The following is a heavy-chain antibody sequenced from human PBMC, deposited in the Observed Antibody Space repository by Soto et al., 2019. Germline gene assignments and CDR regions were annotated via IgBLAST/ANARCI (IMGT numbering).Heavy chain of an antibody. J-gene: IGHJ5*02. CDR1: GYTFTYRY. V-gene: IGHV1-45*02. D-gene: IGHD3-10*01. CDR3: ASWSSSGFDP. CDR2: ITPFNGNT. Sequence: QMQLVQSGAEVKKTGSSVKASCKASGYTFTYRYLHWVRQAPGQALEWMGWITPFNGNTNYAQKFQDRVTITRDRSMSTAYMELSSLRSEDTAMYYCASWSSSGFDPWGQGTLVTVSS.